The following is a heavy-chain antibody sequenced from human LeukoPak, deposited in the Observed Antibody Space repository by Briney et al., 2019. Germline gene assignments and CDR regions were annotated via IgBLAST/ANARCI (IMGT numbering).Heavy chain of an antibody. CDR3: ARSRSGTYYNADV. CDR1: GFTFSSYD. CDR2: ISNSGNTI. D-gene: IGHD3-10*01. J-gene: IGHJ6*04. V-gene: IGHV3-48*03. Sequence: GGSLRLSCAAFGFTFSSYDMTWVRQAPGKGLEWVSYISNSGNTIYYADSVKGRFTISRDNSLYLQMNSLRAEDTAVYYCARSRSGTYYNADVWGKGTTVTISS.